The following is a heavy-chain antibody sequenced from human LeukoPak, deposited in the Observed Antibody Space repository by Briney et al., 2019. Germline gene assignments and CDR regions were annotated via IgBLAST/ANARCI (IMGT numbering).Heavy chain of an antibody. CDR2: INHSGST. V-gene: IGHV4-34*01. J-gene: IGHJ4*02. D-gene: IGHD6-13*01. Sequence: SETLSLTCAVYGGSFSGYCWSWIRQPPGKGLEWIGEINHSGSTNYNPSLKSRVTISVDTSKNQLSLKLSSVTAADTAVYYCARGFTPATYSSSWYPGYFDYWGQGTLVTVSS. CDR1: GGSFSGYC. CDR3: ARGFTPATYSSSWYPGYFDY.